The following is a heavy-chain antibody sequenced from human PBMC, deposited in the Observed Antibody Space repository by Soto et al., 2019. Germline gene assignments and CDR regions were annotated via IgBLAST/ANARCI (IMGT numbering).Heavy chain of an antibody. Sequence: QVQLVQSGAEVKKPGASMKVSCKASGYTFTSYGISWVRQAPGQGLEWMGWISAYNGNTNYAQKLQGRVTMTTDTSTSTAYMELRSLRSDDTAVYYCARDQDASSSFYYYYGMDVWGQGTTVTVSS. CDR1: GYTFTSYG. V-gene: IGHV1-18*01. CDR3: ARDQDASSSFYYYYGMDV. J-gene: IGHJ6*02. CDR2: ISAYNGNT. D-gene: IGHD6-6*01.